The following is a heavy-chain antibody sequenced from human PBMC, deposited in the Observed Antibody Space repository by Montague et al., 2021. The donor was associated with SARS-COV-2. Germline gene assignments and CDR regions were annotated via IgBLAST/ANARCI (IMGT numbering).Heavy chain of an antibody. Sequence: SETLSLTCSVSGVSISRSDYYWGWIRPRPGKGLEWIGSIYYSGTTYYSPSLKRRVTMSVETSKNQFSLKLSSVTAADTAVYYCASLVKLGYCSGDNCAGSPALWGQGTLVTVSS. CDR2: IYYSGTT. J-gene: IGHJ4*02. CDR1: GVSISRSDYY. CDR3: ASLVKLGYCSGDNCAGSPAL. V-gene: IGHV4-39*01. D-gene: IGHD2-15*01.